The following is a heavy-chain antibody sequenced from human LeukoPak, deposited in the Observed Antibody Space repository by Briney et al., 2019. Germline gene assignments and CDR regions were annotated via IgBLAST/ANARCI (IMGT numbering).Heavy chain of an antibody. V-gene: IGHV1-69*06. D-gene: IGHD6-13*01. J-gene: IGHJ6*03. Sequence: ASVKVSCKASGGTFSSYAISWVRQAPGQGLEWMGGIIPIFGTANYAQKFQGRVTITADKSTSTAYMELRSLTSDDTAVYYCARVRQQVANDYYYYMDGWGTGTTVIISS. CDR3: ARVRQQVANDYYYYMDG. CDR1: GGTFSSYA. CDR2: IIPIFGTA.